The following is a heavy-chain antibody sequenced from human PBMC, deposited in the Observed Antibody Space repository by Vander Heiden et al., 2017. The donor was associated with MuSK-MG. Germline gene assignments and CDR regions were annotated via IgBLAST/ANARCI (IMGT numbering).Heavy chain of an antibody. CDR2: MNPNSGNT. CDR3: ARGPSRAGVLEWFLNGYIDL. CDR1: GYIFTSYD. D-gene: IGHD3-3*01. Sequence: QVQLVQSGAEVKKPGASVKVSCKASGYIFTSYDINWVRQATGQGLEWMGWMNPNSGNTSFAQKFQGRVTITRNTSINTAYMELSSLTSEDTAVYYCARGPSRAGVLEWFLNGYIDLWCRGTLRTVSS. J-gene: IGHJ2*01. V-gene: IGHV1-8*03.